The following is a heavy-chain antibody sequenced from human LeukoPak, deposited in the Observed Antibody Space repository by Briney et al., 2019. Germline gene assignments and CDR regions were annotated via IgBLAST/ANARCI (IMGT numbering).Heavy chain of an antibody. CDR1: GLTFSHYY. J-gene: IGHJ4*02. V-gene: IGHV3-11*04. CDR3: ASTIPPQPSHASITNRGAIGY. Sequence: GGSLTLSCAPSGLTFSHYYMIWIRQAPGKSLECVSCISGCGSTIYSLDSVKGQFVISRDHAKISLDLQINSLRAEGTAVLYCASTIPPQPSHASITNRGAIGYWGQGTLVTVSS. CDR2: ISGCGSTI. D-gene: IGHD7-27*01.